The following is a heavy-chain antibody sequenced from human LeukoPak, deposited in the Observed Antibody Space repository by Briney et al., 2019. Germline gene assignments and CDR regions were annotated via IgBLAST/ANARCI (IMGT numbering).Heavy chain of an antibody. J-gene: IGHJ4*02. CDR3: ARGESRYNWNPEALDY. D-gene: IGHD1-20*01. CDR2: ISYNSGTI. CDR1: GFTLSSYS. Sequence: PGGSLRLSCAASGFTLSSYSMNWVRQAPGKGLEWLSYISYNSGTISYADSVKGRFTVSRDDAANSLYLQMNSLRAEDTAVYYCARGESRYNWNPEALDYWGQGTLVTVSS. V-gene: IGHV3-48*04.